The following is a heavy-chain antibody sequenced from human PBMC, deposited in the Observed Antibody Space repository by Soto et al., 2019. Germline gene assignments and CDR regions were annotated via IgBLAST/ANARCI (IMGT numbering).Heavy chain of an antibody. CDR3: SRLLGRSGYYPYYYYYGMDV. CDR1: GGSFSGYY. CDR2: INHSGST. V-gene: IGHV4-34*01. D-gene: IGHD3-3*01. J-gene: IGHJ6*02. Sequence: QVQLQQWGAGLLKPSETLSLTCAVYGGSFSGYYWSWIRQPPGKGLEWIGEINHSGSTNYNPSLKSRVTISVDKAKEPVSLEVRSVDAADTGGYYWSRLLGRSGYYPYYYYYGMDVWGQGTTVTVSS.